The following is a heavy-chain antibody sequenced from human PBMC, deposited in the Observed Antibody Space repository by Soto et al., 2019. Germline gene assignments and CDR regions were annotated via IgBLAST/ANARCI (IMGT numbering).Heavy chain of an antibody. CDR3: ARVGATKVTFDY. CDR1: GGSISSYY. J-gene: IGHJ4*02. Sequence: QVQLQESGPGLVKPSETLSLTCTVSGGSISSYYWSWFRQPPGKGLEWIGYIYYSGSTNYNPSLKSRVTISVDTSKNQFSLKLSSVTAADTAVYYCARVGATKVTFDYWGQGTLVTVSS. D-gene: IGHD1-26*01. V-gene: IGHV4-59*01. CDR2: IYYSGST.